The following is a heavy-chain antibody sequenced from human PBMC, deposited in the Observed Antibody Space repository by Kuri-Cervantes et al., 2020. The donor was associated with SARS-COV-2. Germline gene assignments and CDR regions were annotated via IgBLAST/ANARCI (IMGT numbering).Heavy chain of an antibody. CDR2: IDPTDSNT. Sequence: GESLKISCEGSGNSFTGYWITWVRQMPANGLEWMGAIDPTDSNTKYSPSFEGHVSISGDSSIKTVYLQWSNLKASDTAMYYCARGAYNSPLEDWGQGTLVTVSS. CDR3: ARGAYNSPLED. J-gene: IGHJ4*02. V-gene: IGHV5-10-1*01. D-gene: IGHD1-1*01. CDR1: GNSFTGYW.